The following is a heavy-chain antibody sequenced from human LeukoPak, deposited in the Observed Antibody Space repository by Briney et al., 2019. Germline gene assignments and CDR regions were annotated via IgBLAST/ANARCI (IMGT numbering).Heavy chain of an antibody. Sequence: GGSLRLSCAASGFTFSSYAMSWVRQAPGKGLEGVSVISNSGVSTYYADSVKGRFTISRDNPKNTLYLQMNSLRAEDTAVYYCAKYKISTVTVDYWGQGTLVTVSS. J-gene: IGHJ4*02. CDR1: GFTFSSYA. CDR3: AKYKISTVTVDY. CDR2: ISNSGVST. D-gene: IGHD4-11*01. V-gene: IGHV3-23*01.